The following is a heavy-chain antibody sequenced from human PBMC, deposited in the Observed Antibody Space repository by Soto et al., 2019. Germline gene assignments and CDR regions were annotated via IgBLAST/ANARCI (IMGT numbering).Heavy chain of an antibody. CDR3: ARTPWELLGGFDY. D-gene: IGHD1-26*01. Sequence: ASATLAHTCTVSGGSVSSGSYYCSWIRQPPGKGLEWIGYIYYSGSTNYNPSLKSRVTISVDTSKNQFSLKLSSVTAADTAVYYCARTPWELLGGFDYWGQGTLVTVSS. CDR2: IYYSGST. V-gene: IGHV4-61*01. CDR1: GGSVSSGSYY. J-gene: IGHJ4*02.